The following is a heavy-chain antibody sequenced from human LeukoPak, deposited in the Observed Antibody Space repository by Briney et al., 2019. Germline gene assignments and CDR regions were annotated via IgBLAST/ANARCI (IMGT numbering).Heavy chain of an antibody. CDR1: GFTLTGYY. V-gene: IGHV1-2*02. D-gene: IGHD2-2*01. J-gene: IGHJ6*03. Sequence: ASVKVSCKASGFTLTGYYMHWVRQDPRQELQWMGWIKPNSGDTDYAQKFQGRVTMTRDTSISTVYMELSSLRSDDTAVYYCARADSVPAGDYHYWYTDVWGKGTTVTVSS. CDR3: ARADSVPAGDYHYWYTDV. CDR2: IKPNSGDT.